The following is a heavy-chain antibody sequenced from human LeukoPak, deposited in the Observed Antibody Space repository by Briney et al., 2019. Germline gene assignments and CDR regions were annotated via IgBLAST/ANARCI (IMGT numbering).Heavy chain of an antibody. V-gene: IGHV3-21*01. D-gene: IGHD3-22*01. CDR2: ISSSSSYI. J-gene: IGHJ4*02. Sequence: GGSLRLSCAASGFTFSSYSMNWVRQAPGKGLEWVSSISSSSSYIYYADSVKGRFTISRDNAKNSLYLQMNSLRAEDTAVYYCAREAITYYYDISGSIDYWGEGTLVTVSS. CDR3: AREAITYYYDISGSIDY. CDR1: GFTFSSYS.